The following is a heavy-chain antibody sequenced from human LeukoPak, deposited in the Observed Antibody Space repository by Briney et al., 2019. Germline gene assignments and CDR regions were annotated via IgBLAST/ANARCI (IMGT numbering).Heavy chain of an antibody. D-gene: IGHD3-3*01. J-gene: IGHJ4*02. CDR3: ARDSSFRGSDVLRIYYFDY. V-gene: IGHV1-8*01. CDR1: GYTFTSYD. Sequence: ASVKVSCKTSGYTFTSYDINWVRQATGQGLEWMGWMNPNSGNTGYAQKFQDRVTMTRNTSISTAYMELSSLRSEDTAVYYCARDSSFRGSDVLRIYYFDYWGQGTLVTVSS. CDR2: MNPNSGNT.